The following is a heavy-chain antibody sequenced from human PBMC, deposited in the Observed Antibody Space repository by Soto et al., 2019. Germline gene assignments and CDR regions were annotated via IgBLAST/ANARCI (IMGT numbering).Heavy chain of an antibody. CDR2: IIPILYTA. CDR1: GGTFSTST. D-gene: IGHD5-12*01. Sequence: QVQLVQSGAEVKEPGSSVKVSCKASGGTFSTSTFTWVRQAPGQGLEWMGRIIPILYTADYAQKFQGSVTITADKSTSTAFMELSSLRSEDTGIYYCARDSPIGSVFSGYDAIDLWGQGTLVTVSP. J-gene: IGHJ4*02. V-gene: IGHV1-69*08. CDR3: ARDSPIGSVFSGYDAIDL.